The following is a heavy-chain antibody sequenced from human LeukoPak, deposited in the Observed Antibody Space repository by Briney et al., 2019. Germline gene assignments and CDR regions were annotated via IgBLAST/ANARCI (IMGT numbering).Heavy chain of an antibody. D-gene: IGHD6-19*01. V-gene: IGHV1-8*01. CDR1: GYTFTSYD. J-gene: IGHJ4*02. CDR2: MNPNSGNT. CDR3: ATLSGWDVEFDY. Sequence: ASVKVPCKASGYTFTSYDINWVRQATGQGLEWMGWMNPNSGNTGYAQKFQGRVTMTRNTSISTAYMELSSLRSEDTAVYYCATLSGWDVEFDYWGQGTLVTVSS.